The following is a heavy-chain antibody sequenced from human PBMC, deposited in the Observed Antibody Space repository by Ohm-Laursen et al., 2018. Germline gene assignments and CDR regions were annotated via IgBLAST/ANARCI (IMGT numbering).Heavy chain of an antibody. D-gene: IGHD2-2*02. J-gene: IGHJ6*02. V-gene: IGHV2-5*02. CDR2: IYWDDDK. CDR1: GFSLSTSGVG. CDR3: ARTRVYCSSTSCYTDYYYGMDV. Sequence: TQTLTLTYTFSGFSLSTSGVGVGWIRQPPGKALEWLALIYWDDDKRYSPSLKSRLTITKDTSKNQVVLTMTNMDPVDTATYYCARTRVYCSSTSCYTDYYYGMDVWGQGTTVTVSS.